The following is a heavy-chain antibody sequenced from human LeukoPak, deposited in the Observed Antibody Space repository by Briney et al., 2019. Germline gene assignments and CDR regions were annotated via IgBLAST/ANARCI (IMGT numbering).Heavy chain of an antibody. J-gene: IGHJ4*02. CDR3: ARKRNVVPAAIGYFDY. CDR1: GGSFSGYY. D-gene: IGHD2-2*02. V-gene: IGHV4-34*01. CDR2: INHSGST. Sequence: SETLSLTCAVYGGSFSGYYWSWIRQPPGKGLEWIGEINHSGSTNYNPSLKSRVTISVDTSKNQFSLKLSSVTAADTAVYYCARKRNVVPAAIGYFDYRGQGTLVTVSS.